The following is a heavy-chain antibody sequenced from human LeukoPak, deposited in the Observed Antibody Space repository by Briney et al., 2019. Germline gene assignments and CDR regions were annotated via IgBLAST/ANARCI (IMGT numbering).Heavy chain of an antibody. V-gene: IGHV3-66*01. CDR3: ARDSGPGYSSNWSDY. J-gene: IGHJ5*01. Sequence: PGGSLRLSCAASGFTFSSYSMSWVRQAPGKGLEWVSDIYRGGKTYYADSVRGRFTISRDNCKNTLYLQMNSLRAEDTAVYYCARDSGPGYSSNWSDYWGQGTLVTVSS. CDR2: IYRGGKT. D-gene: IGHD6-13*01. CDR1: GFTFSSYS.